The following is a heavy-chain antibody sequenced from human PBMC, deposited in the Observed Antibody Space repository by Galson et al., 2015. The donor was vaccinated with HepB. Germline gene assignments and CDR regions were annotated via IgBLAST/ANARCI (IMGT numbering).Heavy chain of an antibody. CDR1: GFTFSSYG. V-gene: IGHV3-30*02. CDR2: IRYDGSNK. Sequence: SLRLSCAASGFTFSSYGMHWVRQAPGKGLEWVAFIRYDGSNKYYADSVKGRFTISRDNSKNTLYLQMNSLRAEDTAVYYCAKDWTKSASYYDSSGYYTKHYWGQGTLVTVSS. J-gene: IGHJ4*02. CDR3: AKDWTKSASYYDSSGYYTKHY. D-gene: IGHD3-22*01.